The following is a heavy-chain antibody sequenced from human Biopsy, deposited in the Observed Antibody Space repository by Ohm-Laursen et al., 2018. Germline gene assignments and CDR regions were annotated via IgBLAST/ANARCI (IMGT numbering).Heavy chain of an antibody. CDR2: IIGIFRTA. CDR1: GVTFSSSA. Sequence: GASVKVSCKASGVTFSSSAITWVRQAPGQGLEWMGGIIGIFRTAHYAQKFQGRVTITADEFMSTAYMELSSLRSEDTAVYFCARAVPPLFYYGSGSSNWFDPWGQGTLVTVSS. V-gene: IGHV1-69*13. CDR3: ARAVPPLFYYGSGSSNWFDP. D-gene: IGHD3-10*01. J-gene: IGHJ5*02.